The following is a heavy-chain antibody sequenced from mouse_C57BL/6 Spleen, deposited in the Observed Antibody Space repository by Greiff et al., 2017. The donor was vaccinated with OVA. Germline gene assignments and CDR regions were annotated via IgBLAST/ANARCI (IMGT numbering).Heavy chain of an antibody. V-gene: IGHV14-4*01. CDR2: IDPENGDT. CDR3: TTGGYYDGYYHYAMDY. J-gene: IGHJ4*01. Sequence: VQLQQSGAELVRPGASVKLSCTASGFNIKDDYMHWVKQRPEQGLEWIGWIDPENGDTEYASKFQGKATITADQSSNTAYLQLSSLTSEDTAVYYCTTGGYYDGYYHYAMDYWGQGTSVTVSS. CDR1: GFNIKDDY. D-gene: IGHD2-3*01.